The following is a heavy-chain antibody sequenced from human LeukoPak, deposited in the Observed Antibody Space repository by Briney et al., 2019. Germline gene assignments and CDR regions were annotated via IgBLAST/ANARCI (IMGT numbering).Heavy chain of an antibody. V-gene: IGHV3-7*04. CDR3: SRGDDFSGDS. J-gene: IGHJ5*01. CDR1: GFTFRTYW. D-gene: IGHD2-21*02. Sequence: GGSLRLSCAASGFTFRTYWMSWVRQAPGKGLEWVANIHPDGIEKYHVDSVKGRFTIFRDNARNLLYLQMSSLRADDTAVYYCSRGDDFSGDSWGQGTLVNVSS. CDR2: IHPDGIEK.